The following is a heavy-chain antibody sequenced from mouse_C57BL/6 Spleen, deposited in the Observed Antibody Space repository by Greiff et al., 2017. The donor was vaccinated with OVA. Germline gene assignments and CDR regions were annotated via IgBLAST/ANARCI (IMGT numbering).Heavy chain of an antibody. CDR3: ARSTMVTTGVYYFDY. CDR1: GFTFSSYA. Sequence: EVQLVESGGGLVKPGGSLKLSCAASGFTFSSYALSWVRQTPEKRLEWVATISDGGSYTYYPDNVKGRFTISRDNAKNNLYLQMSHLKSEDTAMYYCARSTMVTTGVYYFDYWGQGTTLTVSS. D-gene: IGHD2-2*01. V-gene: IGHV5-4*01. J-gene: IGHJ2*01. CDR2: ISDGGSYT.